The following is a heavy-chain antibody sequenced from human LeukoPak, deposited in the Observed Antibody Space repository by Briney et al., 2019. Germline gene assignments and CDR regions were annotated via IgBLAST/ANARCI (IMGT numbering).Heavy chain of an antibody. D-gene: IGHD1-1*01. CDR3: ATLSGTDDAFDI. CDR2: MNPNSGNT. CDR1: GYTFTSYD. J-gene: IGHJ3*02. V-gene: IGHV1-8*01. Sequence: ASVKVSCKASGYTFTSYDINWVRQATGQGLEWMGWMNPNSGNTGYAQKFQGRVTMTRNTSISTAYMELSSLRPEDTAVYYCATLSGTDDAFDIWGQGTMVTVSS.